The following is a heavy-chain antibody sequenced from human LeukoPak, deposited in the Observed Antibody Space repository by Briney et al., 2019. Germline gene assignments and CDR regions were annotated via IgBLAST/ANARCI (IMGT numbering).Heavy chain of an antibody. J-gene: IGHJ4*02. D-gene: IGHD3-22*01. CDR2: IIPIFGTA. V-gene: IGHV1-69*13. Sequence: WASVKVSCKASGGTFSSYAISWVRQAPGQGLEWMGGIIPIFGTANYAQKFQGRVTITADESTSTAYMELSSLRSEDTAVYYCARDSHYYGSSGSVFDYWGQGTLVTVSS. CDR1: GGTFSSYA. CDR3: ARDSHYYGSSGSVFDY.